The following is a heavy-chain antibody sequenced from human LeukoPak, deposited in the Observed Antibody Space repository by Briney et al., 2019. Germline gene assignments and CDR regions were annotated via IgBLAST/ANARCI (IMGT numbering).Heavy chain of an antibody. CDR2: ISGSGGST. J-gene: IGHJ4*02. CDR3: AKRGDVLTALKYYFDS. D-gene: IGHD3-9*01. CDR1: EFTFSTYA. Sequence: GGSLRLSCAASEFTFSTYAMSWVRQAPGKGLGWVSAISGSGGSTFYADSVKGRFTISRDNSKNTLYLQMSSLRAEDTAIYYCAKRGDVLTALKYYFDSWGQGTLVTVSS. V-gene: IGHV3-23*01.